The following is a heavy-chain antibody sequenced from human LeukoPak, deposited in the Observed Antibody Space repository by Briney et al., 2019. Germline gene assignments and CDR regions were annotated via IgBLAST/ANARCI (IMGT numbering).Heavy chain of an antibody. Sequence: GGSLRPSCVASGFTFSSYGIHWIRQAPGKGLEWVAFIRYDGSKKFYSDSVKGRFTISRDNSKNTLYLQMNSLRTEDTAVYFCAKDRPPQYDSGTYSDYWGQGTLVTVSS. CDR1: GFTFSSYG. CDR3: AKDRPPQYDSGTYSDY. J-gene: IGHJ4*02. V-gene: IGHV3-30*02. CDR2: IRYDGSKK. D-gene: IGHD3-10*01.